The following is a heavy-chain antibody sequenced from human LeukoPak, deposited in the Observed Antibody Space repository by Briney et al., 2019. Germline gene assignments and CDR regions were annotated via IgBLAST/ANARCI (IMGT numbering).Heavy chain of an antibody. D-gene: IGHD2-8*01. V-gene: IGHV4-34*01. J-gene: IGHJ4*02. Sequence: PSETLSLTCAVYGGSFSGYYWSWIRQPPGKGLEWIGEINHSGSTNYNPSLKSRVTISVDTSKSQFSLKLSSVTAADTAVYYCARGRWAYCTNGVCYTPFDYWGQGTLVTVSS. CDR2: INHSGST. CDR3: ARGRWAYCTNGVCYTPFDY. CDR1: GGSFSGYY.